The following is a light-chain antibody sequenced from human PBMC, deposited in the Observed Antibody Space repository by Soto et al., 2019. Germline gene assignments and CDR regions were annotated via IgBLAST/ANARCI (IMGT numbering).Light chain of an antibody. V-gene: IGLV1-44*01. CDR1: SSNIGSNT. J-gene: IGLJ3*02. Sequence: QSVLTQPPSASGTPGQRVTISCSGSSSNIGSNTVNWYQQIPGTAPKLLIYSDNHRPSGVPDRFSGSKSGTSGSLAISGLQSEDEADYYCAAWDDSLNGPVFGGGTKLTVL. CDR3: AAWDDSLNGPV. CDR2: SDN.